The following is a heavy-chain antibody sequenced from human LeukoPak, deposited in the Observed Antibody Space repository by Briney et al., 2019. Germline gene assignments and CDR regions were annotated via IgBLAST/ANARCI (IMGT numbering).Heavy chain of an antibody. Sequence: PGGSLRLSCAASGFTVSSNYMSWVRQAPGKGLEWVSYISSSGSTIYYADSVKGRFTISRDNAKNSLYLQMNSLRAEDTAVYYCATEYGGGAFDIWGQGTMVTVSS. CDR1: GFTVSSNY. D-gene: IGHD4-23*01. J-gene: IGHJ3*02. CDR2: ISSSGSTI. CDR3: ATEYGGGAFDI. V-gene: IGHV3-11*01.